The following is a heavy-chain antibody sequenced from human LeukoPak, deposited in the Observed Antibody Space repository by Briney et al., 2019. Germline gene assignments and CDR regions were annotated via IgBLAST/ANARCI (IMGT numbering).Heavy chain of an antibody. Sequence: GRSLRLSCAASGFTFSSYAMHWVRQAPGKGLEWVAVISYDGSNKYYADSVKGRFTISRDNSKNTLYLQMNSLRAEDTAVYYCAQDYYGSGGQGTPVTVSS. CDR2: ISYDGSNK. D-gene: IGHD3-10*01. J-gene: IGHJ4*02. V-gene: IGHV3-30-3*01. CDR1: GFTFSSYA. CDR3: AQDYYGS.